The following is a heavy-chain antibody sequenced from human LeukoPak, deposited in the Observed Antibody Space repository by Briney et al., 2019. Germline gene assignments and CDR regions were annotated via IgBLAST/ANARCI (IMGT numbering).Heavy chain of an antibody. CDR3: ARDSGSYYY. Sequence: PGASLRLSCAASGFTLSSYAMSWVRQAPGKGLEWVSGISGSGGSTYYADSVKGRFTISRDNSKNTLYLQMNSLRVEDTAVYYCARDSGSYYYWGQGTLVTVSS. CDR2: ISGSGGST. D-gene: IGHD1-26*01. V-gene: IGHV3-23*01. J-gene: IGHJ4*02. CDR1: GFTLSSYA.